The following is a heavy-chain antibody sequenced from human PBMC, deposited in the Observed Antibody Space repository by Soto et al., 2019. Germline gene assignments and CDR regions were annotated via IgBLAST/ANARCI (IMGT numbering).Heavy chain of an antibody. V-gene: IGHV4-31*03. CDR3: ARYNGYGHFDS. J-gene: IGHJ4*02. CDR1: GASISSGRSY. CDR2: MFYSGRT. D-gene: IGHD5-12*01. Sequence: TLSLHCTVSGASISSGRSYWSWIRQHPGKGLEWIGYMFYSGRTYYLPSLKSRVNIYADPSKHQFSLRLSSVTPADTAVYYCARYNGYGHFDSWGQGTLVTVTA.